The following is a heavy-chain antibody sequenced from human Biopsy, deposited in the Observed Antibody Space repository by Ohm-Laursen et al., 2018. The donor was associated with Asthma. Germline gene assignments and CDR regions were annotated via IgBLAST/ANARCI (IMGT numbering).Heavy chain of an antibody. D-gene: IGHD6-6*01. CDR3: ARAVSSSSYWYFDL. CDR2: IYYSSRT. CDR1: GDAMSTSGSY. Sequence: SDTLSLTCIVSGDAMSTSGSYWGWIRQSPGKGLEWIGSIYYSSRTYYNPSLESRVTISADTSKNLFSLKVTSVTAADTAVYYCARAVSSSSYWYFDLWGRGDLVTVSS. J-gene: IGHJ2*01. V-gene: IGHV4-39*02.